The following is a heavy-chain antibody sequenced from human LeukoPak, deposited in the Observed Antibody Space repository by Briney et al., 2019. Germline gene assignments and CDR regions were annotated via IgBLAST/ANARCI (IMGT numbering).Heavy chain of an antibody. CDR3: ARDPRIAAEGIGY. CDR2: IRYDGSNK. J-gene: IGHJ4*02. V-gene: IGHV3-30*02. CDR1: GFTFSSYG. D-gene: IGHD6-13*01. Sequence: GGSLRLSCAASGFTFSSYGMHWVRQAPGKGLEWVAFIRYDGSNKYYADSVKGRFTISRDNSKNTLYLQMNSLRAEDTAVYYCARDPRIAAEGIGYWGQGTLVTVSS.